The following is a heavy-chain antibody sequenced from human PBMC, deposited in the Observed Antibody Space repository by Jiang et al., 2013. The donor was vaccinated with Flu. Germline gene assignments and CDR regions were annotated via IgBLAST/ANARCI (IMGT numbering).Heavy chain of an antibody. CDR1: GFTFDNYA. J-gene: IGHJ4*02. D-gene: IGHD1-14*01. Sequence: VQLVESGGGLVQPGRSLRLSCAASGFTFDNYAMHWVRQAPGKGLEWVSGVSWRSESIEYADSVKGRFTISRDNAKNSLYLQMNSLRPEDTALYYCVKAPGAFFNSGIFDYWAREPWSPSTQ. CDR3: VKAPGAFFNSGIFDY. CDR2: VSWRSESI. V-gene: IGHV3-9*01.